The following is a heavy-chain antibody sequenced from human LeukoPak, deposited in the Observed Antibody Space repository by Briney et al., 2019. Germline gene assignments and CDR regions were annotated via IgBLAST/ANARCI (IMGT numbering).Heavy chain of an antibody. J-gene: IGHJ4*02. V-gene: IGHV7-4-1*02. D-gene: IGHD3-22*01. CDR3: ARDLGYFYDSSGYYTSDY. CDR2: IDTNTGNP. CDR1: GYTFTSYG. Sequence: ASVKVSCKASGYTFTSYGISWVRQAPGQRLEWMGWIDTNTGNPTYAQGFIGRFVFSLDTSVSTAYLQINSLKPEDTAVYYCARDLGYFYDSSGYYTSDYWGQGTLVTVSS.